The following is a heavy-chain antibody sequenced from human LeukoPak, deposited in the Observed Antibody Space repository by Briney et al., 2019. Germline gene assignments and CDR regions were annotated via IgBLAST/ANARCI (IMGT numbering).Heavy chain of an antibody. CDR3: ARQVGGSKQVDY. Sequence: SSETLSLTCTVSGGSLSDSNYLWAWIRQPPGKGLEWLGSLSYTGVTYYNPSLKSRVTISVDTSKNQFSLKLSSVTAPDTAVYYCARQVGGSKQVDYWGQGTLVTVSS. CDR2: LSYTGVT. CDR1: GGSLSDSNYL. D-gene: IGHD1-26*01. J-gene: IGHJ4*02. V-gene: IGHV4-39*01.